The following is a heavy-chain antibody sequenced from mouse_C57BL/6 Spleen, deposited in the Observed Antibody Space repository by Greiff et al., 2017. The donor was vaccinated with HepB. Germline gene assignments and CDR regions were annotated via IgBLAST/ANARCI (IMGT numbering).Heavy chain of an antibody. CDR3: ARTFYGSSYEAMDY. CDR1: GFTFSDYG. Sequence: EVKLMESGGGLVKPGGSLKLSCAASGFTFSDYGMHWVRQAPEKGLEWVAYISSGSSTIYYADTVKGRFTISRDNAKNTLFLQMTSLRSEDTAMYYCARTFYGSSYEAMDYWGQGTSVTVSS. CDR2: ISSGSSTI. D-gene: IGHD1-1*01. J-gene: IGHJ4*01. V-gene: IGHV5-17*01.